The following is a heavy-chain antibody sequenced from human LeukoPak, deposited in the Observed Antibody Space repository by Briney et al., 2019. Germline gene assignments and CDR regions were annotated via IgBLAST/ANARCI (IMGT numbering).Heavy chain of an antibody. CDR3: AREGFAAASDI. V-gene: IGHV3-7*01. J-gene: IGHJ3*02. CDR1: EFTFRSYW. D-gene: IGHD2-15*01. CDR2: IKQDGSEK. Sequence: GGSLRLSCAASEFTFRSYWMRWVRQAPGKGLEWVANIKQDGSEKNYVDSVKGRFTISRDNAKNSMYLQMNSLRAEDTAVYYCAREGFAAASDIWGQGTMVSVSS.